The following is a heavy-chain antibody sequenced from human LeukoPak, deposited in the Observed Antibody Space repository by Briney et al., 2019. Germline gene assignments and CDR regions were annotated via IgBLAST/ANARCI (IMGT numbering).Heavy chain of an antibody. CDR2: ISAYNGNT. D-gene: IGHD3-10*01. V-gene: IGHV1-18*01. Sequence: ASVKVSCKASGYTFTSYGISWVRQAPGQGLEWMGWISAYNGNTNYAQELQGRVTMTTDTSTSTAYMELRSLRSDDTAVYYCARDVIYLITMVRGVMAMVPFFDYWGQGTLVTVSS. J-gene: IGHJ4*02. CDR1: GYTFTSYG. CDR3: ARDVIYLITMVRGVMAMVPFFDY.